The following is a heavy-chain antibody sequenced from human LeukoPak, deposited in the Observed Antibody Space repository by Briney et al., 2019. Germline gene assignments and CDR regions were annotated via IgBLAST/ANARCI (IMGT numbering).Heavy chain of an antibody. CDR2: FYSSGGT. V-gene: IGHV4-4*07. Sequence: SETLSLTCSVSGGSINDYYWNWIRQPAGEGLEWIGRFYSSGGTYYNPSLKSPVSLSVDKSKNQFSLKLSSVTAADTAVYYCARGSYGHFDRWGQGTLVTVSS. D-gene: IGHD5-18*01. J-gene: IGHJ4*02. CDR3: ARGSYGHFDR. CDR1: GGSINDYY.